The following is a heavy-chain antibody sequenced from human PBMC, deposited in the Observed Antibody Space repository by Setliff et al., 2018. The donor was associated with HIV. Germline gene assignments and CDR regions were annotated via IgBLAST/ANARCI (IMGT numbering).Heavy chain of an antibody. D-gene: IGHD6-13*01. CDR1: GYTFSSYA. J-gene: IGHJ6*02. Sequence: SVKVSCKVSGYTFSSYAMHWVRQAPGQRLEWMGWINAGNGNTKYSQKFQGRVTITRDTSASTAYMEVSSLRSEDTAVYYCARDFPSPDYSSSWAHLYYHYGMDVWGQGTTVTVSS. CDR3: ARDFPSPDYSSSWAHLYYHYGMDV. V-gene: IGHV1-3*01. CDR2: INAGNGNT.